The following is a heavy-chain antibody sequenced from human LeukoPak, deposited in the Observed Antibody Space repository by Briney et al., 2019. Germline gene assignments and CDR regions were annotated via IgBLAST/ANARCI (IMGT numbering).Heavy chain of an antibody. CDR2: IYPDDADT. CDR1: GYSFTSYW. D-gene: IGHD6-19*01. CDR3: ARQGELGVAGYDY. V-gene: IGHV5-51*01. J-gene: IGHJ4*02. Sequence: GESLKISCKVSGYSFTSYWIAWVRQMPGKGLEWMGNIYPDDADTTYSPSFEGQVTFSVDRFVSTAYLHWSSLKASDTAMYYCARQGELGVAGYDYWGQGTRVTVSS.